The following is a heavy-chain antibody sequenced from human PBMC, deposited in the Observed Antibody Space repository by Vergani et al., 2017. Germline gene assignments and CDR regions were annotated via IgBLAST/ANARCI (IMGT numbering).Heavy chain of an antibody. Sequence: QLQLQESGPGLVKPSETLSLTCTVSSGSISSSSYYWVWIRQPPGKGLEWIGTIYYSGSTYYNPSLKSRITISVDTSKNQFSLKLSSVTAADTAVYYCARQYCGGDXYRPDYYYYGMDVWGQGTTVTVSS. J-gene: IGHJ6*02. CDR2: IYYSGST. D-gene: IGHD2-21*02. V-gene: IGHV4-39*01. CDR3: ARQYCGGDXYRPDYYYYGMDV. CDR1: SGSISSSSYY.